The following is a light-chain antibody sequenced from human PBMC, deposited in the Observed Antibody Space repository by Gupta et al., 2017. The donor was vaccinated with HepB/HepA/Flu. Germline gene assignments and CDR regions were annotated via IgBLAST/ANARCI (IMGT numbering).Light chain of an antibody. CDR2: DIF. CDR3: LLYYSAYNFIFV. Sequence: QTVVTQAPSLTVSPGGTVTLTCASSTWAVTSGHHPTWFQQKPGQPPRAIIYDIFNKHSWTPARFSGTLLGDKAALTLSGVQPEDEAEYYCLLYYSAYNFIFVFGGGTKLTVL. CDR1: TWAVTSGHH. J-gene: IGLJ3*02. V-gene: IGLV7-43*01.